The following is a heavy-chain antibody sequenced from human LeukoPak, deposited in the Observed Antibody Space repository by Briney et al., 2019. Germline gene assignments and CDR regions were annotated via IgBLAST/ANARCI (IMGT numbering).Heavy chain of an antibody. J-gene: IGHJ4*02. CDR1: GFTFSSYG. CDR3: ARDADTAMVLFDY. Sequence: GGSLRLSCAASGFTFSSYGMRWFRQAPGKGLEWVAVIWYDGSNKYYADSVKGRFTISRDNSKNTLYLQMNSLRAEDTAVYYCARDADTAMVLFDYWGQGTLVTVSS. D-gene: IGHD5-18*01. CDR2: IWYDGSNK. V-gene: IGHV3-33*01.